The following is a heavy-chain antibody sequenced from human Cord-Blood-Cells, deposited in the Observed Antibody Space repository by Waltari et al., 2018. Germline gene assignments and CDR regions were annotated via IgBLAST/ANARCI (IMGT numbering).Heavy chain of an antibody. CDR1: GYTLTELS. D-gene: IGHD3-16*02. CDR3: ATDRITFGGVIGWFDY. J-gene: IGHJ4*02. CDR2: LYPEDGET. V-gene: IGHV1-24*01. Sequence: QVQLVQSGAEVKKPGASVKVSCKVSGYTLTELSMHWVRQAPGKGRGWMGGLYPEDGETIYAQKFQGRVTMTEDTSTDTAYMELSSLRAEDTAVYYCATDRITFGGVIGWFDYWGQGTLVTVSS.